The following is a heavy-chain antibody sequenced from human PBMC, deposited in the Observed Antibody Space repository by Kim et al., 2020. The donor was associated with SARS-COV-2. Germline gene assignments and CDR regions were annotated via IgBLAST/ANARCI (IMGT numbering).Heavy chain of an antibody. CDR2: K. J-gene: IGHJ4*02. Sequence: KYSTQSLKTRLTISKDTSKNQVVLTMTNMDPVDTATYYCARLAVAGELDYWGQGTLVTVSS. CDR3: ARLAVAGELDY. D-gene: IGHD6-19*01. V-gene: IGHV2-70*01.